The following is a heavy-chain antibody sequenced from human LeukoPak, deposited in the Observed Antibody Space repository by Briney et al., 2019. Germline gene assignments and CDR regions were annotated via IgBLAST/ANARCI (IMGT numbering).Heavy chain of an antibody. CDR1: GGSISSYY. J-gene: IGHJ4*02. CDR3: ARMYPGQFDY. V-gene: IGHV4-59*01. CDR2: IYYSGST. Sequence: SETLSLTCTVSGGSISSYYWSWIRQPPGRGLEWIGYIYYSGSTNYNPSLKSRVTISVDTSKNQFSLKLSSVTAADTAVYYCARMYPGQFDYWGQGTLVTVSS. D-gene: IGHD2-2*01.